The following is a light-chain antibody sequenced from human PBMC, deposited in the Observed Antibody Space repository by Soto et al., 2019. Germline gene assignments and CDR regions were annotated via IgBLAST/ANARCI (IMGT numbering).Light chain of an antibody. Sequence: DIQLTQSPTSLSASVGDRVTISCQASQDIHNYLNWYQHIPGKAPRLLIFDAVYLETGVPSRFSGSGSGVEFTLTISSLQPEDIATYYCQEFEDVRPHTFGGGTKVEI. CDR2: DAV. V-gene: IGKV1-33*01. J-gene: IGKJ4*01. CDR3: QEFEDVRPHT. CDR1: QDIHNY.